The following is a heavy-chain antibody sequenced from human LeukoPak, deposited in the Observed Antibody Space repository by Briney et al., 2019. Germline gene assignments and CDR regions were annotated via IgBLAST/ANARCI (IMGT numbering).Heavy chain of an antibody. CDR1: GGSISSGSYY. D-gene: IGHD2-2*02. V-gene: IGHV4-39*01. J-gene: IGHJ4*02. CDR3: ASSLPYTHFDY. CDR2: IYYSGST. Sequence: SETLSLTCTVSGGSISSGSYYWGWIRQPPGKGLEWIGSIYYSGSTYYNPSLKSRVTISVDTSKNQFSLKLSSVTAADTAVYYCASSLPYTHFDYWGQGTLVTVSS.